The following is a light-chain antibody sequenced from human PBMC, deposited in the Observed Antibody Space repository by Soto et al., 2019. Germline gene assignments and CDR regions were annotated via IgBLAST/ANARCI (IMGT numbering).Light chain of an antibody. CDR2: EVT. J-gene: IGLJ1*01. V-gene: IGLV2-8*01. CDR3: SSYAGSKNLVV. Sequence: QSALTQPPSASGPPGQSVTISCTGTSSDVGAYSFVSWYQQHPGKAPRLMIYEVTKRPSGVPDRFSGSRSGNTASLTVSGLQADDEADYYCSSYAGSKNLVVFGTGTKLTVL. CDR1: SSDVGAYSF.